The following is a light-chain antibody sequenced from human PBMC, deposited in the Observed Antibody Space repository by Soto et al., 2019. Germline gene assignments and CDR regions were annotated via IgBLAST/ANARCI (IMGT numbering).Light chain of an antibody. Sequence: DIQMTQSPSTLSAFVGDRVTITCRASRSITTWLAWYQQKPGKAPNLLISKASNLESGVPSRFSGTGYGTEFTLTISSLQPDDFATDYCQHYNNFPYTFGQGTKLEIK. CDR1: RSITTW. J-gene: IGKJ2*01. V-gene: IGKV1-5*03. CDR2: KAS. CDR3: QHYNNFPYT.